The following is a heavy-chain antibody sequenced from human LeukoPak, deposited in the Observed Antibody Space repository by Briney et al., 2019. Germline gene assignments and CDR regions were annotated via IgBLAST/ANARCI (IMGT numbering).Heavy chain of an antibody. Sequence: PGGSLRLSCAASEFTFSSYAMSWVRQAPGKGLEWVSAISGSGGSTYYADSVKGRFTISRDNSKNTLYLQMNSLRAEDTAVYYCAKYGLVTMVPYFDYWGQGTLVTVSS. CDR1: EFTFSSYA. CDR3: AKYGLVTMVPYFDY. J-gene: IGHJ4*02. D-gene: IGHD3-10*01. CDR2: ISGSGGST. V-gene: IGHV3-23*01.